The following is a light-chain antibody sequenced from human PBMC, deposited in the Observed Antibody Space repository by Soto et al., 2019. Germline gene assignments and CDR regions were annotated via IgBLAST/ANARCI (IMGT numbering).Light chain of an antibody. Sequence: QSVLTQPPSASGSPGQSVTISCTGTSSYIGGYTYVSWYQQHPGKAPKLLIYEVIKRPSGVPDRFSGSKSGNTASLTVSGLQAEDEADYYCTSYAASNNFVFGTGTKVTVL. CDR3: TSYAASNNFV. V-gene: IGLV2-8*01. J-gene: IGLJ1*01. CDR2: EVI. CDR1: SSYIGGYTY.